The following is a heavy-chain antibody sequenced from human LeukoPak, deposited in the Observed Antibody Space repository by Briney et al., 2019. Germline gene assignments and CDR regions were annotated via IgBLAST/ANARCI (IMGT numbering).Heavy chain of an antibody. Sequence: PSETLSLTCTVCGGSISNSDYYWGWIRQPPGKGLEWIGSIYYSGSTYYNPSLKSRVTMSVDASRKQFSLKLSSVTAADTAVYFCARQFAAAGAIPYFDSWGQGTLVAVPS. CDR3: ARQFAAAGAIPYFDS. D-gene: IGHD4/OR15-4a*01. CDR1: GGSISNSDYY. V-gene: IGHV4-39*01. J-gene: IGHJ4*02. CDR2: IYYSGST.